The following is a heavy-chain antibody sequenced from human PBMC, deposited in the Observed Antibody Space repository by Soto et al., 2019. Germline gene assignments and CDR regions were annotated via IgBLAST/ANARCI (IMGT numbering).Heavy chain of an antibody. CDR2: IHSGGST. CDR1: GFTGSSNF. Sequence: EVQLVESGGGLVQPGGSLRLSCAASGFTGSSNFMSWVRQSPGKGLEWVSVIHSGGSTYYADSVTGRFTIARPNSENAPYLQTKRPKAEDTAVHICARAVSSGATYAFDYWGQGTLVTVSS. D-gene: IGHD6-25*01. CDR3: ARAVSSGATYAFDY. J-gene: IGHJ4*02. V-gene: IGHV3-53*04.